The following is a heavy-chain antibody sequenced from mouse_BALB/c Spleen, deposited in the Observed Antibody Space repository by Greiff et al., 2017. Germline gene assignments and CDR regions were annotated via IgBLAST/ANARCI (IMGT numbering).Heavy chain of an antibody. CDR3: ASSTPFAY. CDR2: ISSGGST. D-gene: IGHD5-1*01. V-gene: IGHV5-6-5*01. CDR1: GFTFSSYA. J-gene: IGHJ2*01. Sequence: EVKLQESGGGLVKPGGSLKLSCAASGFTFSSYAMSWVRQTPEKRLEWVASISSGGSTYYPDSVKGRFTISRDNARNILYLQMSSLRSEDTAMYYCASSTPFAYWGQGTTLTVSA.